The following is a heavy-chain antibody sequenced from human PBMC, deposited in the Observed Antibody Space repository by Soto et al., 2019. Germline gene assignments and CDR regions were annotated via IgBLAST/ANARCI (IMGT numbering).Heavy chain of an antibody. D-gene: IGHD1-1*01. Sequence: WGTMSLTCSVSGCSISGYYGRWIRKSAGKGLEWIGRIYATGTTDYNPSLKSRVMMSVDTSKKQFSLKLRSVTAADTAVYYCVRDGTKTLRDWFDPWGQGISVTVSS. CDR2: IYATGTT. J-gene: IGHJ5*02. CDR3: VRDGTKTLRDWFDP. CDR1: GCSISGYY. V-gene: IGHV4-4*07.